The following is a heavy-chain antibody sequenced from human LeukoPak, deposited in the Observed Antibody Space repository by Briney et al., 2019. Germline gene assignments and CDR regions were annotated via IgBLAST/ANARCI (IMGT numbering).Heavy chain of an antibody. CDR2: IVGSGGRT. CDR3: AKESGYDVDFDY. J-gene: IGHJ4*02. CDR1: RFTFDSYA. V-gene: IGHV3-23*01. D-gene: IGHD5-12*01. Sequence: PGGSLGLSCSESAASRFTFDSYAMTWVRQAPGKGLEWVSTIVGSGGRTYYEDSVKGRFTISRDNSKNTLYLQMNSLRADDTAVYYCAKESGYDVDFDYWGQGTLVTVSS.